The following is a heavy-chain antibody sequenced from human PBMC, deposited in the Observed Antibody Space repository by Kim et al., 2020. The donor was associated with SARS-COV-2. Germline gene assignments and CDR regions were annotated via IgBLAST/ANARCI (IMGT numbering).Heavy chain of an antibody. D-gene: IGHD4-17*01. J-gene: IGHJ5*02. CDR3: ARDREYGDYPTPWFDP. Sequence: SETLSLTCTVSGGSISSYYWSWIRQPPGKGLEWIGYIYYSGSTNYNPSLKSRVTISVDTSKNQFSLKLSSVTAADTAVYYCARDREYGDYPTPWFDPWGQGTLVTVSS. CDR1: GGSISSYY. CDR2: IYYSGST. V-gene: IGHV4-59*01.